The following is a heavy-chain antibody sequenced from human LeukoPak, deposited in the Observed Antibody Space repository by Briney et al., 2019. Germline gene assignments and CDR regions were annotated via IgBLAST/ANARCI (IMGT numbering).Heavy chain of an antibody. CDR3: ARDFSSGYHGGFDY. D-gene: IGHD3-3*01. CDR2: IYYSGST. J-gene: IGHJ4*02. V-gene: IGHV4-59*12. Sequence: SETLSLTCTVSGGSISSYYWSWIRQPPGKGLEWIGYIYYSGSTNYNPSLKSRVTISVDTSKNQFSLKLSSVTAADTAVYYCARDFSSGYHGGFDYWGQGTLVTVSS. CDR1: GGSISSYY.